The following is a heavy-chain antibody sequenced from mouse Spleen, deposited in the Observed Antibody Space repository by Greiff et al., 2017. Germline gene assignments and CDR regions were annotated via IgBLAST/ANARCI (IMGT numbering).Heavy chain of an antibody. Sequence: DVKLVESGGGLVQPGGSLKLSCATSGFTFSDYYMYWVRQTPEKRLEWVAYISNGGGSTYYPDTVKGRFTISRDNAKNTLYLQMSRLKSEDTAMYYCARQRAYYRYDPFYAMDYWGQGTSVTVSS. CDR1: GFTFSDYY. J-gene: IGHJ4*01. CDR3: ARQRAYYRYDPFYAMDY. D-gene: IGHD2-14*01. V-gene: IGHV5-12*02. CDR2: ISNGGGST.